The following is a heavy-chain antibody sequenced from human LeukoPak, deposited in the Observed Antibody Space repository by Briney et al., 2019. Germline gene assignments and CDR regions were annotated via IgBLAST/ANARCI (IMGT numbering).Heavy chain of an antibody. V-gene: IGHV3-33*01. CDR2: IWSDASNK. CDR1: VFTFSAYA. Sequence: PGGSLRLSCAAPVFTFSAYAMEGVRQAPGKGLEWVAAIWSDASNKYCADSVKGRFTISRDNSKNTLYLQMNSLRDGDTAVYYCARGAETATLPDYWGQGALVTVS. J-gene: IGHJ4*02. D-gene: IGHD5-24*01. CDR3: ARGAETATLPDY.